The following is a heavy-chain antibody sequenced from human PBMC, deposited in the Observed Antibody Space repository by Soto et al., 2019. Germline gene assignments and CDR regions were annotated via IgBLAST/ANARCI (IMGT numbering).Heavy chain of an antibody. J-gene: IGHJ6*02. V-gene: IGHV6-1*01. D-gene: IGHD6-6*01. Sequence: SQTLSLTCAISGDSVSSNSAAWNWIRQSPSRGLEWLGRTYYRSKWYNDYAVSVKSRITINPDTSKNQFSLQLNSVTPEDTAVYYCARDSVAARPRGFYYHYGMDVWGQGTTVTVSS. CDR3: ARDSVAARPRGFYYHYGMDV. CDR1: GDSVSSNSAA. CDR2: TYYRSKWYN.